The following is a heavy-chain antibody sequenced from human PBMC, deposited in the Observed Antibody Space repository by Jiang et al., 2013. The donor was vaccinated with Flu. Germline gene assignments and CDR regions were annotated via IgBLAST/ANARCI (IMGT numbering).Heavy chain of an antibody. Sequence: EVQLVESGGGLVQPGGSLRLSCAASGFTFSSYWMHWVRQAPGKGLVWVSRINSDGSSTSYADSVKGRFTISRDNAKNTLYLQMNSLRAEDTAVYYCARAVGYCSSTSCFALPAEYYYYYMDVWGKGTTVDRLL. J-gene: IGHJ6*03. CDR2: INSDGSST. CDR3: ARAVGYCSSTSCFALPAEYYYYYMDV. D-gene: IGHD2-2*01. V-gene: IGHV3-74*01. CDR1: GFTFSSYW.